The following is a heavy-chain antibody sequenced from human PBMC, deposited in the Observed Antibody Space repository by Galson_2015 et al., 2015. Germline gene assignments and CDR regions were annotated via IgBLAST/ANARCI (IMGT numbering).Heavy chain of an antibody. Sequence: SLRLSCAASGFTFSSYVMNWVRQAPGKGLEWVALISNDGRNKFYADSVEGRFTISRDNSKNTLFLEMDTLRVEDTAIYYCARGTGTTVIKTVDYWGLGSLVTVSS. D-gene: IGHD4-17*01. V-gene: IGHV3-30*04. CDR1: GFTFSSYV. J-gene: IGHJ4*02. CDR3: ARGTGTTVIKTVDY. CDR2: ISNDGRNK.